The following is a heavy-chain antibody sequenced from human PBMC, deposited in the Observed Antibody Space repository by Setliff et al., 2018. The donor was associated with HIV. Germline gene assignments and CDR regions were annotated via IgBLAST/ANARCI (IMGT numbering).Heavy chain of an antibody. V-gene: IGHV4-34*01. CDR1: GGSFRDYY. CDR2: VNRGRRT. J-gene: IGHJ3*02. D-gene: IGHD3-10*01. Sequence: SETLSLTCALYGGSFRDYYWSWIRQPPGMGLEWIGEVNRGRRTNYNPSLKSRVTISVDMSKNQFSLRLTSVTAADTAVYYCARSGYGFDIWGRGTMVTVSS. CDR3: ARSGYGFDI.